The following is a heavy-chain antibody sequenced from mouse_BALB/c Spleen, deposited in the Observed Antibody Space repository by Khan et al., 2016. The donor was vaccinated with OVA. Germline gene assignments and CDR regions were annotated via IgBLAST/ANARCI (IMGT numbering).Heavy chain of an antibody. Sequence: VRLQQSGPELVKPGASVKMSCKASGYTFTSYVMHWVKQKPGQGLEWIGYISPNSDGSKYNEKFRGKATLTSDKSSSTAYMELSSLNSEDAAVYECLRSLYYDGSAYEGFAYWGQGTLVTVSA. CDR3: LRSLYYDGSAYEGFAY. CDR2: ISPNSDGS. J-gene: IGHJ3*01. V-gene: IGHV1S136*01. CDR1: GYTFTSYV. D-gene: IGHD1-1*01.